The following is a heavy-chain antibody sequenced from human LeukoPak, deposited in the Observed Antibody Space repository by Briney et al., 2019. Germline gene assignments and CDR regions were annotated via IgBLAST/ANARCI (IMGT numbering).Heavy chain of an antibody. V-gene: IGHV3-74*01. CDR2: INERGSST. CDR3: AGGRLVATSKAVAIDY. J-gene: IGHJ4*02. CDR1: GFTISSSR. D-gene: IGHD5-12*01. Sequence: GGSLRLSCAASGFTISSSRLHWVRQAPGKGLVWVSRINERGSSTSYADSVKGRFTISRDNAKNTLYLQMNNLRADDTAVYYCAGGRLVATSKAVAIDYWGQGTLATVSS.